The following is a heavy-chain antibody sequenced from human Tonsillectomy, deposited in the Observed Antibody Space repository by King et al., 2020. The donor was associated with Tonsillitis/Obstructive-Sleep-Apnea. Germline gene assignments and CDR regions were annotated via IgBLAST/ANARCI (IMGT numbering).Heavy chain of an antibody. Sequence: VQLVESGGGLVQPGGSLRLSCAASGFIFNSYGMNWVRQAPGKGLEWVSYISSSGSTIYYADSVKGRFTIPRDNAKNSLYLQMNSLGEEETAVYYGARDARVWTGYYSFDCWGQGTLVTVSS. J-gene: IGHJ4*02. D-gene: IGHD3/OR15-3a*01. CDR2: ISSSGSTI. V-gene: IGHV3-48*02. CDR3: ARDARVWTGYYSFDC. CDR1: GFIFNSYG.